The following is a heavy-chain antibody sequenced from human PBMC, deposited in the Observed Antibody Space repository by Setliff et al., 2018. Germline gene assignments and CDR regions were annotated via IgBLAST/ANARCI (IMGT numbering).Heavy chain of an antibody. J-gene: IGHJ4*02. D-gene: IGHD3-10*01. CDR1: GFTFSGYW. CDR3: ARDFYSYGSRSYYKTNLDY. Sequence: PGGSLRLSCAASGFTFSGYWMSWVRQAPGKGLEWVANIKQDGSDIYYLDSVKGRFTISRDNAKNSLYLQMNSLRAEDTAVYYCARDFYSYGSRSYYKTNLDYWGQGTQVTVSS. V-gene: IGHV3-7*01. CDR2: IKQDGSDI.